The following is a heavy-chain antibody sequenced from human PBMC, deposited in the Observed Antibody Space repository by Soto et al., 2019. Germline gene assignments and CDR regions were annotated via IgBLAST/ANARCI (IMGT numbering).Heavy chain of an antibody. CDR1: GGSISSGGYY. CDR2: IYYSGST. Sequence: QVQLQESGPGLVKPSQTLSLTCTVSGGSISSGGYYWSWIRQHPGKGLEWIGYIYYSGSTYYNPSLKNPVTISVATSKNQFSLKLSSVTAADTAVYYCARVGGINWFDPWGQGTLVTVSS. V-gene: IGHV4-31*01. J-gene: IGHJ5*02. CDR3: ARVGGINWFDP. D-gene: IGHD1-20*01.